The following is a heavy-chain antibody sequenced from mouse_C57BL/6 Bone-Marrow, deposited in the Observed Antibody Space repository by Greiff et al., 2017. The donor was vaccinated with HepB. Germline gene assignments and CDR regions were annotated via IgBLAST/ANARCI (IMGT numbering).Heavy chain of an antibody. V-gene: IGHV3-6*01. J-gene: IGHJ1*03. D-gene: IGHD1-1*01. CDR3: AYYYGSRGDYWYIDG. CDR1: GYSITSGYY. Sequence: EVQLVESGPGLVKPSQSLSLTCSVPGYSITSGYYWTWIRQFPGNKLEWMGYISYDGSNNYNPSLKNRISINRDTSKNQFFLKLNSVTTEDTATYYCAYYYGSRGDYWYIDGWGTGTTVTVSS. CDR2: ISYDGSN.